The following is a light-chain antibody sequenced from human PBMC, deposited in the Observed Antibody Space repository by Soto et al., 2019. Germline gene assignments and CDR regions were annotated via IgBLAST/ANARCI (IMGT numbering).Light chain of an antibody. Sequence: LTQPASVSGSPGQSITISCTGTSSDVGGYNYVSWYQHHPGKAPKLMIYDVSNRPSGVSNRFSGSKSGNTASLTISGLQGEDEADYYCVSYTSISTHVFGTGTKVTVL. CDR1: SSDVGGYNY. V-gene: IGLV2-14*01. CDR2: DVS. J-gene: IGLJ1*01. CDR3: VSYTSISTHV.